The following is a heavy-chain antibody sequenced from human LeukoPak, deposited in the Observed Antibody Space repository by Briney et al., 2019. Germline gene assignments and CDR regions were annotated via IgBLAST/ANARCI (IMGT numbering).Heavy chain of an antibody. CDR1: GFTFSSYV. J-gene: IGHJ4*02. Sequence: GGSLRLSCAASGFTFSSYVMNWVRQAPGKGLEWVSGISDSGGSTYYADSVKGRFTISRDNSKNTLYLQMNSLRAEDTAVYYCANRRGQGGFDYWGQGTLVTVSS. D-gene: IGHD3-16*01. CDR3: ANRRGQGGFDY. CDR2: ISDSGGST. V-gene: IGHV3-23*01.